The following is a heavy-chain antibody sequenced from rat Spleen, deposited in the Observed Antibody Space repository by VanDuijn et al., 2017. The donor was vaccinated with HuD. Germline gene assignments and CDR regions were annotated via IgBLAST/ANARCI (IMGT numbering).Heavy chain of an antibody. CDR2: ISYDGGST. Sequence: EVQLVESDGDLVQPGRSLKLSCAASGFTFSDYYMAWVRQAPTKGLEWVASISYDGGSTYYRDSVKGRFTISRDNAKSSLYLQMDSLRSEDTATYYCTTEDGYTPFDYWGQGVMVTVSS. V-gene: IGHV5-20*01. CDR1: GFTFSDYY. D-gene: IGHD1-4*01. J-gene: IGHJ2*01. CDR3: TTEDGYTPFDY.